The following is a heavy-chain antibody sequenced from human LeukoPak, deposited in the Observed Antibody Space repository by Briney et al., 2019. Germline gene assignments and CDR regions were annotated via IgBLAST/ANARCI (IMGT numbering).Heavy chain of an antibody. CDR3: ARLVYSSGWYVIY. D-gene: IGHD6-19*01. J-gene: IGHJ4*02. CDR1: GGSISSYY. Sequence: PSETLSLTCTVSGGSISSYYWSWIRQPPGRGLEWIGYIYYSGSTNYNPSLKSRVTISVDTSKNQFSLKLSSVTAADTAVYYCARLVYSSGWYVIYWGQGTLVTVSS. CDR2: IYYSGST. V-gene: IGHV4-59*08.